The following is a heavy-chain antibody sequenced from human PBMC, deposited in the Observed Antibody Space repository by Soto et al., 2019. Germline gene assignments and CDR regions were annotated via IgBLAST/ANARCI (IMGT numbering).Heavy chain of an antibody. J-gene: IGHJ5*01. Sequence: GASVKVSCKASGYTFTNYGISWVRQAPGQGLEWMGWISAYNGNTKYAQKLQGRVTMTTDTSTSTAYMELRSLRSDDTAVYYCARGVVSGSYYNKHNLFAFWGQGTLVTVSS. V-gene: IGHV1-18*01. CDR1: GYTFTNYG. CDR3: ARGVVSGSYYNKHNLFAF. CDR2: ISAYNGNT. D-gene: IGHD3-10*01.